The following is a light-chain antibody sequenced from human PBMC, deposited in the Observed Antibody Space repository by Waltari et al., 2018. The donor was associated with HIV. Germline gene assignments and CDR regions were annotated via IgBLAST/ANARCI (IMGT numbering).Light chain of an antibody. J-gene: IGKJ4*01. CDR2: GVY. Sequence: DILLIQSPATLSLFPGETATLSCRANQSVFTLLAWYQQKPGQAPRLLIHGVYNRVTGVPARFSGSGSGTDFSLTIRSLEPEDFAFYYCQQRYIWPLTFGGGTKVEIK. CDR1: QSVFTL. CDR3: QQRYIWPLT. V-gene: IGKV3-11*01.